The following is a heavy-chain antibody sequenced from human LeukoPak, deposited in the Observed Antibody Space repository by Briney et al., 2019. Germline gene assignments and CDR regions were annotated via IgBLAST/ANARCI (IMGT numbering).Heavy chain of an antibody. J-gene: IGHJ2*01. CDR1: GGSFSGYY. V-gene: IGHV4-34*01. D-gene: IGHD3-22*01. CDR2: INHSGST. Sequence: SETLSLTCAVYGGSFSGYYWSWIRQPPGKGLEWIGEINHSGSTNYNPSLKSRVTISVDTSKNQFSLKLSSVTAADTAVYYCARAYDSSGYFDLWGRGTLVAVSS. CDR3: ARAYDSSGYFDL.